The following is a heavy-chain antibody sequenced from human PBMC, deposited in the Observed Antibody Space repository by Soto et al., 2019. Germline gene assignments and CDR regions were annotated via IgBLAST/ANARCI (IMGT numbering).Heavy chain of an antibody. Sequence: PGGSLRLSCAASGFTVSTYHMSWVRQAPGKGLEWVSVIYSAGSADFADSVKVRFTISRDNSKNTLYLQMSSLRAEDTAVYYCARVRREYDNSGPVDYWGQGTLVTVSS. CDR3: ARVRREYDNSGPVDY. J-gene: IGHJ4*02. CDR2: IYSAGSA. V-gene: IGHV3-66*01. D-gene: IGHD3-22*01. CDR1: GFTVSTYH.